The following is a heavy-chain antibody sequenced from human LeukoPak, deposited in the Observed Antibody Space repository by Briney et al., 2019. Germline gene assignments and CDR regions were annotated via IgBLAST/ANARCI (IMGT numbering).Heavy chain of an antibody. V-gene: IGHV3-23*01. D-gene: IGHD5-18*01. CDR2: ISGSGGST. CDR1: GFTFSSYA. CDR3: AKKTTAMVLGY. Sequence: GGSLRLPCAASGFTFSSYAMSWVRQAPGKGLEWVSAISGSGGSTYYADSVKGRFTISRDNSKNTLYLQMNSLRAEDTAVYYCAKKTTAMVLGYWGQGTLVTVSS. J-gene: IGHJ4*02.